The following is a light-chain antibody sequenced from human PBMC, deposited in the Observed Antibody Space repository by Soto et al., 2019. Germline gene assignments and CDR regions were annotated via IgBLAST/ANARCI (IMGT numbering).Light chain of an antibody. V-gene: IGKV1-9*01. Sequence: DIQLTQSPSFLSASVGGRVTITCRASQGISSYLAWSQQKPGKAPNLLIYAASTLQSGVPSRFSGSGSGTEFTLTISSLQPEDFATYYCQQLNSYPLTFGGGTKVEIK. CDR1: QGISSY. CDR3: QQLNSYPLT. J-gene: IGKJ4*01. CDR2: AAS.